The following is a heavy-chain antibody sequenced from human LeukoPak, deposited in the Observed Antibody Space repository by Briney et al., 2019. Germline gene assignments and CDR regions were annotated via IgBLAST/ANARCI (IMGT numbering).Heavy chain of an antibody. CDR2: IIPVLSVS. V-gene: IGHV1-69*04. CDR3: TREGVYAPDGSGYHRAAFDI. J-gene: IGHJ3*02. CDR1: GGSFSSYV. Sequence: SVKVSYKASGGSFSSYVITWVRQAPGQGLEWMGRIIPVLSVSNFALKFRGRVTITADKSTNTAHMELSRLESGDTAIYYCTREGVYAPDGSGYHRAAFDIWGQGTVVIVSS. D-gene: IGHD3-22*01.